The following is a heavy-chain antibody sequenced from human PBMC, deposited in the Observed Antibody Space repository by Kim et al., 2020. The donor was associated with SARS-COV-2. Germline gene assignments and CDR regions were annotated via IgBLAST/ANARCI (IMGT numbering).Heavy chain of an antibody. Sequence: GGSLRLSCAASGFTFDDYAMHWVRQAPGKGLEWVSLISGDGGSTYYADSVKGRFTISRDNSKNSLYLQMNSLRTEDTALYYCAKDKIIQLWRETYYYYYGMDVWGQGTTVTVSS. CDR2: ISGDGGST. CDR1: GFTFDDYA. J-gene: IGHJ6*02. CDR3: AKDKIIQLWRETYYYYYGMDV. D-gene: IGHD5-18*01. V-gene: IGHV3-43*02.